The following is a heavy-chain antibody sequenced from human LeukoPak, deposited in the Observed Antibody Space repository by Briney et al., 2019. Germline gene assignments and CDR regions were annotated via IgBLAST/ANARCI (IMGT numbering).Heavy chain of an antibody. CDR1: GFTSSSYA. Sequence: GGSLRLSCAASGFTSSSYAMNWVRQAPGKGLEWVSAISGSGGSTYYADSVKGRFTISRDNSKNTLYLQMNSLRAEDTAVYYCAKGRAIFGVADYYYMDVWGKGTTVTVSS. D-gene: IGHD3-3*01. CDR3: AKGRAIFGVADYYYMDV. CDR2: ISGSGGST. V-gene: IGHV3-23*01. J-gene: IGHJ6*03.